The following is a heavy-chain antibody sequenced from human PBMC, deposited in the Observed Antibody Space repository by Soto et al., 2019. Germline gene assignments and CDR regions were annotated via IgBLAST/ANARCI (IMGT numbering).Heavy chain of an antibody. D-gene: IGHD3-10*01. V-gene: IGHV3-74*01. J-gene: IGHJ5*02. CDR3: ARDDYDVSGNNSFAP. CDR2: INRDGIST. Sequence: EVQLVESGGGLVQPGGSLRLSCAASGFTFSNFWMHWVRQAPGKGLEWVSRINRDGISTSYADSVKGRFTISRDNAGDTAYLQMNSLRAEDTAVYYCARDDYDVSGNNSFAPWGQGTLVTFSA. CDR1: GFTFSNFW.